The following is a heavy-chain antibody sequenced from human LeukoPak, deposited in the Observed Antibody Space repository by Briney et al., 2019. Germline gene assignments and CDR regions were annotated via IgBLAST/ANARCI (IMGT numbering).Heavy chain of an antibody. CDR3: ARGIHCSSTSCYKEGWFDP. Sequence: ASVKVSCKASGYTFTSYDINWVRQATGQGLEWMGWMNPNSGNTGYAQKFQGRVTITRNTSISTAYMELSSLRSEDTAVYYCARGIHCSSTSCYKEGWFDPWGQGTLVTVSS. V-gene: IGHV1-8*01. D-gene: IGHD2-2*02. CDR2: MNPNSGNT. J-gene: IGHJ5*02. CDR1: GYTFTSYD.